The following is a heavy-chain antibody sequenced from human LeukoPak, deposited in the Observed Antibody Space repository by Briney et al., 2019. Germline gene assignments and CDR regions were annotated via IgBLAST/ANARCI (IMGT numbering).Heavy chain of an antibody. J-gene: IGHJ6*02. CDR1: GFTFSSYS. V-gene: IGHV3-30*18. CDR2: ISYDGSTT. D-gene: IGHD3-22*01. CDR3: AKDNAPRLGGYSYYYGMDL. Sequence: PGGSLRLSCAASGFTFSSYSMNWVRQAPGKGLEWVAVISYDGSTTYYADSVKGRFTASGDNAKNSLYLQMNSLRAEDTALYYCAKDNAPRLGGYSYYYGMDLWGQGTTVTVS.